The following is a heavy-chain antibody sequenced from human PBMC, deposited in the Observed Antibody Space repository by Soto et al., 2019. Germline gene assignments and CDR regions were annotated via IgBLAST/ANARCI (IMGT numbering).Heavy chain of an antibody. D-gene: IGHD2-2*01. J-gene: IGHJ5*02. Sequence: EVQLVESGGGLVKTGGSLRISCTASGFNFGNYGMNWVRQAPGKGLEWVSSISSSSTYISYADSVKGRFTISRDNAENSVYLQMNSLRADDTAVYYCARSDCTSTSCYVVWFDPWGQGTLVTVSS. CDR1: GFNFGNYG. CDR3: ARSDCTSTSCYVVWFDP. V-gene: IGHV3-21*01. CDR2: ISSSSTYI.